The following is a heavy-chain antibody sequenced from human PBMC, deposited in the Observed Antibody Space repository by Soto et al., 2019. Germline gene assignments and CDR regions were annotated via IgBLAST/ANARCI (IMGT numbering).Heavy chain of an antibody. D-gene: IGHD2-8*02. CDR2: IYYSGST. J-gene: IGHJ5*02. CDR1: GGSISSYY. V-gene: IGHV4-59*01. CDR3: ARGGTANWFDP. Sequence: PSETLSLTCTGSGGSISSYYWSWIRQPPGKGLEWIGYIYYSGSTNYNPSLKSRVTISVDTSKNQFSLKLSSVTAADTAVYYCARGGTANWFDPWGQGTLVTVSS.